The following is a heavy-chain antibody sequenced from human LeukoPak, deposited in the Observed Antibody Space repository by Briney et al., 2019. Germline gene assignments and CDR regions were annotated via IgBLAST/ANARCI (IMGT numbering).Heavy chain of an antibody. Sequence: EASVKVSCKASGYTFTSYAIHWVRQAPGQRLEWMGWISAGNGNTKYSQNFQGRVTFISNTSATTAFMELSSLRSEDAPVYYCARDSGSGNNDYWGQGTLVTVSS. CDR2: ISAGNGNT. CDR1: GYTFTSYA. V-gene: IGHV1-3*01. J-gene: IGHJ4*02. D-gene: IGHD2-15*01. CDR3: ARDSGSGNNDY.